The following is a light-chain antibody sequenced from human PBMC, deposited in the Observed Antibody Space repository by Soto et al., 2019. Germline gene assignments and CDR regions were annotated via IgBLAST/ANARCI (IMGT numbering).Light chain of an antibody. V-gene: IGKV1-8*01. CDR3: QQYYSYPYT. Sequence: IRMTQSGSSFSASTGDRVTITCRASQCISSYLAWYQQKPGKAPKLLIYAASTLQSGVPSRFSGSGSGTDVTLTISCLQSEDFAAYYCQQYYSYPYTFGQGTKLEIK. CDR1: QCISSY. CDR2: AAS. J-gene: IGKJ2*01.